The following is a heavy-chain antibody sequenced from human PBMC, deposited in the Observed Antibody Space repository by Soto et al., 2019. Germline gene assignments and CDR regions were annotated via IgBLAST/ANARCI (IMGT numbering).Heavy chain of an antibody. CDR1: GFTFSSYA. V-gene: IGHV3-23*01. Sequence: GGSLRLSCAASGFTFSSYAMNWVRQAPGKGLEWVSVISGSGSSTYYADSVKGRFTISRDNSKNTLYLQMNSLRAEDTAVYYCASRSSGWYFDYWAQGTLVTVSS. J-gene: IGHJ4*02. CDR2: ISGSGSST. D-gene: IGHD6-19*01. CDR3: ASRSSGWYFDY.